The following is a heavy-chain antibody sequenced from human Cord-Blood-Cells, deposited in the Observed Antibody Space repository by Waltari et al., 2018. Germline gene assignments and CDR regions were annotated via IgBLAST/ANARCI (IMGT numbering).Heavy chain of an antibody. V-gene: IGHV3-23*01. CDR1: GFTFSSYA. CDR3: AKDGSEWETHPLGDAFDI. CDR2: ISGSGGST. D-gene: IGHD1-26*01. Sequence: EVQLLESGGGLVQPGGSLRLSCAASGFTFSSYAMSWVRQAPGQGLEWVSAISGSGGSTYYADSVKGRFTISRDNSKNTLYLQMNSLRAEDTAVYYCAKDGSEWETHPLGDAFDIWGQGTMVTVSS. J-gene: IGHJ3*02.